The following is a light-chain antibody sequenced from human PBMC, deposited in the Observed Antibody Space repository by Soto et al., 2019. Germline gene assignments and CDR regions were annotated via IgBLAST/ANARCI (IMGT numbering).Light chain of an antibody. CDR3: SSYTSSTDYV. CDR1: TSDFGFYNY. V-gene: IGLV2-14*01. Sequence: QSVLTQAAAVSGCPGQSITISCTGTTSDFGFYNYVSWYQHHPGKAPKLLIYEVTNRHSGVSNRFSGSKSGNTASLTISGLQAEDEADYYCSSYTSSTDYVFGTGTKVTVL. J-gene: IGLJ1*01. CDR2: EVT.